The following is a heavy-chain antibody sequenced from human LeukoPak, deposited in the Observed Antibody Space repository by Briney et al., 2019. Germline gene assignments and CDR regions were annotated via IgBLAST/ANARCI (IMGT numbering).Heavy chain of an antibody. Sequence: GGSLRLSCAASGFTFSTYGMHWVRQAPGKGLDWVAVIWYDGSNKYYADSVKGRFTISRDTSKNTLFLQMNSLRAEDTAVYYCARDIPYDSSVWGQGTLVTVSS. D-gene: IGHD3-22*01. J-gene: IGHJ4*02. CDR3: ARDIPYDSSV. CDR2: IWYDGSNK. V-gene: IGHV3-33*01. CDR1: GFTFSTYG.